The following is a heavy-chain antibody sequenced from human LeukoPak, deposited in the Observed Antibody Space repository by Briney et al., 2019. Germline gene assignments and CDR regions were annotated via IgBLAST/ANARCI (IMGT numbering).Heavy chain of an antibody. D-gene: IGHD3-10*01. J-gene: IGHJ4*02. CDR3: ARHSGSGSYHSPFGN. V-gene: IGHV4-61*02. Sequence: SETLSLTCTVSGGSITSGNYYWSWIRQSAGKGLEWIGRINISGNTKYNPSLKSRVTISVDTSKNQFSLKLTSVTAADTALYYCARHSGSGSYHSPFGNWGQGTLVTVSS. CDR1: GGSITSGNYY. CDR2: INISGNT.